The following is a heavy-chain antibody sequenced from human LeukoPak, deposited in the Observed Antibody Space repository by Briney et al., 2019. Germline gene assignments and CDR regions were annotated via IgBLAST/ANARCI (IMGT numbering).Heavy chain of an antibody. CDR1: GGSFSGYY. CDR3: ARFFLPRYCSSTSCYQRDY. D-gene: IGHD2-2*01. CDR2: INHSGST. Sequence: SETLSLTCAVYGGSFSGYYWSWIRQPPGKGLEWIGEINHSGSTNYNPSLKSRVTISVDTSKNQFSLKLSSVTAADMAVYYCARFFLPRYCSSTSCYQRDYWGQGTLVTVSS. V-gene: IGHV4-34*01. J-gene: IGHJ4*02.